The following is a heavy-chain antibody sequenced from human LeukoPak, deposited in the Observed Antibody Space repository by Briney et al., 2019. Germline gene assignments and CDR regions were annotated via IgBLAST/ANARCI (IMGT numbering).Heavy chain of an antibody. CDR2: FDPEDGAT. CDR1: GYTLTELS. Sequence: EASVKVSCKVSGYTLTELSMHWVRQAPGKGLEWMGGFDPEDGATIYAQKFQGRVTMTEDTSTDTAYMELSSLRSEDTAVYYCATDIRLAKPLWEWSAHFNYWGQGTLVTVSS. V-gene: IGHV1-24*01. D-gene: IGHD3-3*01. J-gene: IGHJ4*02. CDR3: ATDIRLAKPLWEWSAHFNY.